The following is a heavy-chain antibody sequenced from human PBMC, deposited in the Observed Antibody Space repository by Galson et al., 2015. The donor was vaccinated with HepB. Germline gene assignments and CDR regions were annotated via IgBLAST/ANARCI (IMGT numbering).Heavy chain of an antibody. J-gene: IGHJ5*02. D-gene: IGHD1-26*01. CDR3: ARGPMELGFDP. Sequence: SETLSLTCTVSGGSTSSYYWSWIRQPPGKGLEWIGYIYYSGSTNYNPSLKSRVTISVDTSKNQFSLKLSSVTAADTAVYYCARGPMELGFDPWGQGTLVTVSS. CDR2: IYYSGST. CDR1: GGSTSSYY. V-gene: IGHV4-59*01.